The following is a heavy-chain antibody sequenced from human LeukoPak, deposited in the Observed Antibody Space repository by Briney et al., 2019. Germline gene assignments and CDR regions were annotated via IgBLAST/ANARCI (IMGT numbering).Heavy chain of an antibody. Sequence: GGSRRLSCAASGFTFSSYAMNWVRQAPGKGLEWVSAISGNGGRTYYRDSVKGRFTISRDNSKNTLYLQMNSLRAEDTAVYYCAKDPSGSSWYNFDYWGQGTLVTVSS. CDR1: GFTFSSYA. CDR2: ISGNGGRT. D-gene: IGHD6-13*01. J-gene: IGHJ4*02. CDR3: AKDPSGSSWYNFDY. V-gene: IGHV3-23*01.